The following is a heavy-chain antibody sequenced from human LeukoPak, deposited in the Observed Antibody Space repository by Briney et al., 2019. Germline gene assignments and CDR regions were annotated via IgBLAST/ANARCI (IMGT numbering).Heavy chain of an antibody. CDR3: ARVPGSGDGGGHVFFDY. J-gene: IGHJ4*02. D-gene: IGHD6-19*01. CDR1: GYSISSGYY. CDR2: IYYSGST. Sequence: SETLSLTCTVSGYSISSGYYWGWIRQPPGKGLEWIGSIYYSGSTYYNPSLKSRVTISVDTSKNQFSLKLSSVTAADTAVYYCARVPGSGDGGGHVFFDYWGQGTLVTVSS. V-gene: IGHV4-38-2*02.